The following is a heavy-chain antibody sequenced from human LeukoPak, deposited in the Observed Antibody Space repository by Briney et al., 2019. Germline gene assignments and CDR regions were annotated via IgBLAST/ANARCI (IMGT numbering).Heavy chain of an antibody. CDR2: ISSSSNYI. J-gene: IGHJ4*02. V-gene: IGHV3-21*04. Sequence: PGGSLRLSCVTSGFTFSAYNMNWVRQAPGKGLEWVSCISSSSNYIYYADSVKGRFTISRDNSKNSLYLQMNSLRTEDTALYYCAKVPRHSDSSGYVDYWGQGTLVTVSS. CDR3: AKVPRHSDSSGYVDY. D-gene: IGHD3-22*01. CDR1: GFTFSAYN.